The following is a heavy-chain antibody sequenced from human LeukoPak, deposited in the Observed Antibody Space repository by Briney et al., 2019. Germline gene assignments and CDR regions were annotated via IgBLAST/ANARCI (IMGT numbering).Heavy chain of an antibody. J-gene: IGHJ6*02. V-gene: IGHV4-31*03. CDR1: GGSISSGGYY. CDR2: IYYSGST. D-gene: IGHD3-3*01. CDR3: ARYNDFWSGYYTAYYGMDV. Sequence: SQTLSLTCTVSGGSISSGGYYWSWIRQHPGKGLEWIGYIYYSGSTNYNPSLKSRVTISVDTSKNQFSLKLSSVTAADTAVYYCARYNDFWSGYYTAYYGMDVWGQGTTVTVSS.